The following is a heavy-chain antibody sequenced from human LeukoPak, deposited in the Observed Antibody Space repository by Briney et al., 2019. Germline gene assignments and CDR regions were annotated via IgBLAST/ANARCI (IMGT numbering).Heavy chain of an antibody. CDR3: ARTYYYGSGSYSNWFDP. D-gene: IGHD3-10*01. J-gene: IGHJ5*02. Sequence: ASVKVSCTASGYTFTSYDINWVRQATGQGPEWMGWMNPNSGNTGYAQKFQVRVTMTRNTSISTAYMELSSLRSADTAVYYCARTYYYGSGSYSNWFDPWGQGTLVTVSS. CDR2: MNPNSGNT. V-gene: IGHV1-8*01. CDR1: GYTFTSYD.